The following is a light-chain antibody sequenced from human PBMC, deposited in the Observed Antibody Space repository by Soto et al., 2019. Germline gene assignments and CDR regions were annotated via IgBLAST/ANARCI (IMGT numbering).Light chain of an antibody. J-gene: IGLJ2*01. V-gene: IGLV1-44*01. CDR1: SSNIGSNA. CDR3: AAWDDSLNGHVL. CDR2: ANN. Sequence: QSVLTQPPSASGTPGQRVTISCSGSSSNIGSNAVSWYQQLPGTAPKVLIYANNLRPSGVPDRFSGSKSGTSASLAISGLQSEDEADYYCAAWDDSLNGHVLFGGGTQLTVL.